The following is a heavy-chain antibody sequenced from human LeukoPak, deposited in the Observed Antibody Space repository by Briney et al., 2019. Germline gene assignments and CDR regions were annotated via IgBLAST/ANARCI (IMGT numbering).Heavy chain of an antibody. D-gene: IGHD3-9*01. V-gene: IGHV1-18*01. Sequence: ASVKVTCKVSGYTLTELSMHWVRQAPGQGLEWMGWISAYNGNTNYARKLQGRVTMTTDTSTSTAYMELRSLRSDDTAVYYCARHPYRGYDISTGSRYWGQGALVTVSS. CDR3: ARHPYRGYDISTGSRY. CDR2: ISAYNGNT. CDR1: GYTLTELS. J-gene: IGHJ4*02.